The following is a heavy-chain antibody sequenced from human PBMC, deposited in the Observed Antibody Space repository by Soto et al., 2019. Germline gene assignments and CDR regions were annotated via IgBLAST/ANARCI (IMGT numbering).Heavy chain of an antibody. V-gene: IGHV4-30-2*01. J-gene: IGHJ5*02. CDR3: ARDQLEGNWFDP. D-gene: IGHD1-1*01. CDR2: IYHSGST. Sequence: QLQLQESGSGLVRPSQTLSLTCTVSGGSIRSGGYSWNWIRQPPGKGLEWIGYIYHSGSTLYNPSLKSRVTISVDKSKTQFSLKLTSVTAADTAVYYCARDQLEGNWFDPWGQGTLVTVSS. CDR1: GGSIRSGGYS.